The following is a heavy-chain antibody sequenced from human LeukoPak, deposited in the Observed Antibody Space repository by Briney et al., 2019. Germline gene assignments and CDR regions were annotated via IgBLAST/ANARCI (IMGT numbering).Heavy chain of an antibody. D-gene: IGHD1-26*01. J-gene: IGHJ1*01. CDR1: GFTFSSYA. Sequence: GGSLRLSCVASGFTFSSYAMSWVRQAPGKGLEWVSAISGSGVTTHYTGSVKGRFSISRDNSKNTLYLQMNSLRAEDTALYYCAKKVVVGATSPYSDFQDWGQGTLVTVSS. CDR2: ISGSGVTT. V-gene: IGHV3-23*01. CDR3: AKKVVVGATSPYSDFQD.